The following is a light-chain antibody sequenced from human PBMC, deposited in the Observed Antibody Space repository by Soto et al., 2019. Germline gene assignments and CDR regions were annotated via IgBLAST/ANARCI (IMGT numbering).Light chain of an antibody. V-gene: IGKV1-17*01. CDR3: LQHNSYPPVT. J-gene: IGKJ4*01. CDR2: AAS. Sequence: DIQMTQSPSSLSASVGDIVTITFRASQGIINDLGLYQQKPGKAPKRLIYAASSFQSGIPAIFSCSGSGTETTLTLSSLQPEYFASYYCLQHNSYPPVTFGGGAKVDIK. CDR1: QGIIND.